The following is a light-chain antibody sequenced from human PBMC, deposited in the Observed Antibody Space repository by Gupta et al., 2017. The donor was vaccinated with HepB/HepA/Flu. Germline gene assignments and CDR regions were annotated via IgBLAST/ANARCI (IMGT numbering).Light chain of an antibody. Sequence: QSALTQPRSVSGSPGQSVTISCTGTSSDVGNYNYVSWYQQHPGKAPKLIIYDVIKRPSGVPDRFSGSKSGNTASLTISELQAEGEADYHCCSYAGRYTYVFGNGTKVTVL. CDR1: SSDVGNYNY. CDR3: CSYAGRYTYV. CDR2: DVI. V-gene: IGLV2-11*01. J-gene: IGLJ1*01.